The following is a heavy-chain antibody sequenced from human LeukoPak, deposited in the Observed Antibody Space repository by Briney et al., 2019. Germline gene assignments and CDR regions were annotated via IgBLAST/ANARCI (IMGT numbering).Heavy chain of an antibody. V-gene: IGHV3-21*01. CDR3: ATGPRGNWNYPPWDY. CDR2: ISSSTIYI. Sequence: GGSLRLSCAASGFIFSSDSMNWVRQAPGKGLEWVSSISSSTIYIYYADSVKGRFTISRDNAKNSLYLQMNSLRAEDTAVYYCATGPRGNWNYPPWDYWGQGTLVTVSS. CDR1: GFIFSSDS. D-gene: IGHD1-7*01. J-gene: IGHJ4*02.